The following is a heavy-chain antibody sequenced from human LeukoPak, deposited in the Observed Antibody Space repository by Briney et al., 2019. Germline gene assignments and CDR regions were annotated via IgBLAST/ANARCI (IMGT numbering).Heavy chain of an antibody. V-gene: IGHV1-8*01. Sequence: ASVKVSCKASGYTSTSYDINWVRQATGQGLEWMGWMNPNSGNTGYAQKFQGRVTMTRNTSISTAYMELSSLRSEDTAVYYCVVVAATGGVGYWGQGTLVTVSS. J-gene: IGHJ4*02. CDR2: MNPNSGNT. CDR3: VVVAATGGVGY. CDR1: GYTSTSYD. D-gene: IGHD2-15*01.